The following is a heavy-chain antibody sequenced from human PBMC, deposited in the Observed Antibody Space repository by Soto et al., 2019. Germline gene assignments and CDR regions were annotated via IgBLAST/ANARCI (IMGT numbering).Heavy chain of an antibody. CDR2: VYYNGIT. CDR3: ARQGYCSSTSCYDY. V-gene: IGHV4-59*08. J-gene: IGHJ4*02. Sequence: SETLSLTCTVSGGSINNHYWSWIRQPPGKGLEWLGYVYYNGITNYSPSFQGHVTISADKSISTAYLQWSSLKASDTAMYYCARQGYCSSTSCYDYWGQGTLVTVSS. D-gene: IGHD2-2*01. CDR1: GGSINNHY.